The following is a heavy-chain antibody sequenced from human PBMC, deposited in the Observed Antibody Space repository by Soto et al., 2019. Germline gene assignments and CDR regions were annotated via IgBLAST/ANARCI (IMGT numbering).Heavy chain of an antibody. D-gene: IGHD4-17*01. J-gene: IGHJ4*02. Sequence: ASVKVSCKASGGTFSCYAISWVRQAPGQGLEWMGGIIPIFGTANYAQKFQGRVTITADESTSTAYMELSSLRSEDTAVYYCASFPQYGDYEDFDYWGQGTLVTVSS. CDR2: IIPIFGTA. CDR1: GGTFSCYA. V-gene: IGHV1-69*13. CDR3: ASFPQYGDYEDFDY.